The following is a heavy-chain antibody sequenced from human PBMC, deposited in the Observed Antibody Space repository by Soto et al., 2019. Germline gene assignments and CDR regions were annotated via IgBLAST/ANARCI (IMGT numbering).Heavy chain of an antibody. CDR3: ARVSDIVVVPAAIRGMDV. V-gene: IGHV1-69*01. CDR1: GGTFSSYA. Sequence: QVQLVQSGAEVKKPGSSVKVSCKASGGTFSSYAISWVRQAPGQGLEWMGGIIPIFGTANYAQKFQGRVTITADDSTSTAYMELSSLRSEDTAVYYCARVSDIVVVPAAIRGMDVWGQGTTVTVSS. J-gene: IGHJ6*02. CDR2: IIPIFGTA. D-gene: IGHD2-2*02.